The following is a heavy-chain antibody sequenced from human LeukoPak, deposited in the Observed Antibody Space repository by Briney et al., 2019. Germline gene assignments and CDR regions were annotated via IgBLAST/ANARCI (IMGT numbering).Heavy chain of an antibody. CDR2: IYYSGST. CDR3: ARDDYGDGDVP. D-gene: IGHD4-17*01. J-gene: IGHJ5*02. CDR1: GGSVSSYY. V-gene: IGHV4-59*02. Sequence: PSETLSLTCTVSGGSVSSYYWSWIRQPPGKGLEWIGYIYYSGSTYYNPSLKSRVTISVDTSKNQFSLKLSSVTAADTAVYYCARDDYGDGDVPWGQGTLVTVSS.